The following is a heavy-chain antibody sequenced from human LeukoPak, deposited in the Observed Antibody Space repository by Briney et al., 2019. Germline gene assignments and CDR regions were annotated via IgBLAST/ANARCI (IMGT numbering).Heavy chain of an antibody. J-gene: IGHJ4*02. Sequence: SGGSLRLSCAASGFTFSSYAMSWVRQAPGKGLEWVSGISGGGGRTYYADSVKGRFTVSRDNSKNTLYLQINSLSAEDTAVYYCAKGRGSYYYDGWGPYYGGQGPLATVSS. V-gene: IGHV3-23*01. D-gene: IGHD3-22*01. CDR1: GFTFSSYA. CDR2: ISGGGGRT. CDR3: AKGRGSYYYDGWGPYY.